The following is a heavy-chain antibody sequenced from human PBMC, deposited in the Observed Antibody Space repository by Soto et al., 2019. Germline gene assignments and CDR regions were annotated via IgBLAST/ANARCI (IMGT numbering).Heavy chain of an antibody. CDR2: ITPIFGTP. CDR1: GDSFSSYA. D-gene: IGHD3-22*01. CDR3: ATGGNYYEPSALAY. J-gene: IGHJ4*02. V-gene: IGHV1-69*01. Sequence: QVQLVQSVAEVKKPGSSVKVSCKASGDSFSSYAISWVRQAPGHGLEWMGRITPIFGTPNYAQRVEGRVTLTADESTRTANMVLSSLRSDDTAVYYCATGGNYYEPSALAYWGQGTLVTVSS.